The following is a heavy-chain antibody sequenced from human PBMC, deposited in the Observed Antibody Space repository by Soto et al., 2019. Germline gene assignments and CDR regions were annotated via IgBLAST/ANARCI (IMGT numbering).Heavy chain of an antibody. CDR2: IIPIFGIG. J-gene: IGHJ6*01. CDR1: GGTFNRYA. V-gene: IGHV1-69*01. CDR3: ARSAITLFGVVSIPPHYYSEMDV. D-gene: IGHD3-3*01. Sequence: QVQLVQSGAEVKKPGSSVKVSCKASGGTFNRYAISWVRQAPGQGLEWLGGIIPIFGIGNDAQRFQGRVIITGDESTGTAYMELCSLRSEDTGVYYCARSAITLFGVVSIPPHYYSEMDVWGQGTTVTVSS.